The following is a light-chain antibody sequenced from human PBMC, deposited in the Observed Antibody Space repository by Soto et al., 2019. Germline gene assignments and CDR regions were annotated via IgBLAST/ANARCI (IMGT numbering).Light chain of an antibody. CDR3: QQRSNWPTIT. CDR1: QSVSSY. CDR2: DAS. Sequence: EIVFTQSPATLSLSPGERASLSCRASQSVSSYLAWYQQKPGQAPRLIIYDASNRATGIPARFSGIGSGTDFTLTISSLETEDFAVYYCQQRSNWPTITFGQGTRLEIK. V-gene: IGKV3-11*01. J-gene: IGKJ5*01.